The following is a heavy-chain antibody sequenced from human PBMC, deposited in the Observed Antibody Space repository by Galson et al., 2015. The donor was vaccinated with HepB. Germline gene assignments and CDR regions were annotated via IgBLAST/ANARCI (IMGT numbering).Heavy chain of an antibody. Sequence: SVKVSCKVSGYTLTELSMHWVRQAPGKGLEWMGGFDPEDGETIYAQKFQGRVTMTEDTSTDTAYMELSSLRSEDTAVYYCATETWGNGCGGDCSKYSAEYYYGMDVWGQGTTVTVSS. V-gene: IGHV1-24*01. CDR3: ATETWGNGCGGDCSKYSAEYYYGMDV. J-gene: IGHJ6*02. CDR1: GYTLTELS. CDR2: FDPEDGET. D-gene: IGHD2-21*02.